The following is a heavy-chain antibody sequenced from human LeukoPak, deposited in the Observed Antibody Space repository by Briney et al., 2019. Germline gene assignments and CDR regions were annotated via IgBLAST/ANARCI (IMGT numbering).Heavy chain of an antibody. J-gene: IGHJ4*02. CDR2: INAGNGNT. CDR3: ARDVPASPSDDY. Sequence: ASVKVSCKTSGYTFTSHNFNWVRQAPGQGLEWMGWINAGNGNTKYSQKFQGRVTITRDTSASTAYMELSSLRSEDTAVYYCARDVPASPSDDYWGQGTLVTVSS. D-gene: IGHD3-10*01. CDR1: GYTFTSHN. V-gene: IGHV1-3*01.